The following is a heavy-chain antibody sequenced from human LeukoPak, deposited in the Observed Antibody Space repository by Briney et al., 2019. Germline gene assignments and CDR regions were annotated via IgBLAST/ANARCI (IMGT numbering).Heavy chain of an antibody. Sequence: GGSLRLSCAASGFTFSSYGMHWVRQAPGKGLEWVAVIWYDGSNKYYADSVKGRFTISRDNSKNTLYLQMNSLRAEDTAVYYCAREVAVAGRTGYFDLWGRGILVTVSS. CDR2: IWYDGSNK. CDR3: AREVAVAGRTGYFDL. V-gene: IGHV3-33*01. J-gene: IGHJ2*01. D-gene: IGHD6-19*01. CDR1: GFTFSSYG.